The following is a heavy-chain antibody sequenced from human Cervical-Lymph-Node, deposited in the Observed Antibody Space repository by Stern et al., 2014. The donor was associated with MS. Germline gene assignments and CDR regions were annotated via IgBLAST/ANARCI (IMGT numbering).Heavy chain of an antibody. D-gene: IGHD3-22*01. CDR1: GASVSRNIYF. Sequence: QVQLQEPGPGLVKPSETLSLTCNVSGASVSRNIYFWGWVGQPPGKGLEWFGTFSFLGTPYYDPSLKRRVTISMDASKNQFSLTLTSLSAADTAVYYCARPTSGSHPSFDPWGQGTLVTVSS. J-gene: IGHJ5*02. CDR2: FSFLGTP. CDR3: ARPTSGSHPSFDP. V-gene: IGHV4-39*01.